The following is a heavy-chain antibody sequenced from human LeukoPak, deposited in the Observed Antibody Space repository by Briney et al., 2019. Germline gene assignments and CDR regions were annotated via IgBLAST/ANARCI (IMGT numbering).Heavy chain of an antibody. D-gene: IGHD3-22*01. CDR3: AISYYYDSSGYYNDY. V-gene: IGHV1-3*01. Sequence: ASVKVSCKASGYTFTSYAMHWVRQAPGQRLEWMGWINAGNGNTKYSQKFQGRVTITRDTSASTAYMELSSLRSEDTAAYYCAISYYYDSSGYYNDYWGQGTLVTVSS. CDR1: GYTFTSYA. CDR2: INAGNGNT. J-gene: IGHJ4*02.